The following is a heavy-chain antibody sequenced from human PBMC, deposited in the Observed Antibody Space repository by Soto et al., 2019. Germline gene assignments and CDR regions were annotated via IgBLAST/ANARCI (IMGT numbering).Heavy chain of an antibody. CDR1: GGSFSGYY. V-gene: IGHV4-34*01. J-gene: IGHJ3*02. Sequence: SETLSLTCAVYGGSFSGYYWSWIRQPPGKGLEWIGEINHSGSTNYNPSLKSRVTISVDTSKTQFSLKLSSVTAADTAVYYCARDYGGNSDAFDIWGQGTMVTVSS. D-gene: IGHD4-17*01. CDR3: ARDYGGNSDAFDI. CDR2: INHSGST.